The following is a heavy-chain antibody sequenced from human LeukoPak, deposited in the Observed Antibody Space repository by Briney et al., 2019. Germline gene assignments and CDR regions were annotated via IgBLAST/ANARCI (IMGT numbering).Heavy chain of an antibody. CDR3: ARDKALNC. Sequence: GGSLRLSCAAAGFTFSDYGMHWVRQAPGKGLEWVAVTWYDGSNKYYADSVKGRFTISRDNSKNTLYLQMNSLRAEDTAVYFCARDKALNCWGQGTPVTVSS. J-gene: IGHJ4*02. CDR1: GFTFSDYG. CDR2: TWYDGSNK. V-gene: IGHV3-33*01.